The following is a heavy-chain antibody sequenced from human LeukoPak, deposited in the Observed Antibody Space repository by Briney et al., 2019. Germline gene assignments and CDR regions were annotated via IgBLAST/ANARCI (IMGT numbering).Heavy chain of an antibody. CDR2: IYHSGST. Sequence: SETLSLTCAVSGGSISSGGYSWSWIRQPPGKGLEWIGYIYHSGSTYYNPSLKSRVTISVDRSKNQFSLELSSVTAADTAVYYCARGPPYDYVWGAIDYWGQGTLVTVSS. CDR3: ARGPPYDYVWGAIDY. D-gene: IGHD3-16*01. J-gene: IGHJ4*02. V-gene: IGHV4-30-2*01. CDR1: GGSISSGGYS.